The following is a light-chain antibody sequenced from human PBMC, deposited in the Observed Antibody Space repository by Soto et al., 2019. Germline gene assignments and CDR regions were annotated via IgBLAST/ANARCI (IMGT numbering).Light chain of an antibody. CDR2: GPS. Sequence: DIVMTQSPATLSVSPGERATLSCRASQNIKSNLAWYQQKPGQAPRLLIYGPSIRATGIPARFSGSGSGTDFTLTISSLQSEDLAVYYCQQYNNWPLTFGGGTKLEIK. J-gene: IGKJ4*01. CDR1: QNIKSN. CDR3: QQYNNWPLT. V-gene: IGKV3-15*01.